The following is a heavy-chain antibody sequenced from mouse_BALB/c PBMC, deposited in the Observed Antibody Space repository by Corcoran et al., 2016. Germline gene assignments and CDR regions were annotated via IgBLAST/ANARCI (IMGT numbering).Heavy chain of an antibody. CDR1: GYSFTSYY. CDR2: IFPGSGNT. CDR3: ARVDSPSQAWFAY. D-gene: IGHD3-2*01. Sequence: QVQLQQSGPELVKPGASVKISCKASGYSFTSYYIHWVKQRPGQGLEWIGWIFPGSGNTKYNEKFKGKATLTADTSSSTAYMQLSSLTSEDSAVYFCARVDSPSQAWFAYWGQGTLVTVSA. J-gene: IGHJ3*01. V-gene: IGHV1-66*01.